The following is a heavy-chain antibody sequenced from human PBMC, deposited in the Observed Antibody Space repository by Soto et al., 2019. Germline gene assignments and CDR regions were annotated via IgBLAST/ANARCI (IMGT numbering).Heavy chain of an antibody. CDR2: IYNGGST. D-gene: IGHD1-1*01. Sequence: SETLSLTCTVSGGSISTVNYWWSWIRQSPDMGLEWIGHIYNGGSTYNNPSLESRVTMSVDTSKNQFSLKLSSVTAADTAVYYCARDRRRTGYFDLWGRGTLVTVSS. CDR1: GGSISTVNYW. J-gene: IGHJ2*01. V-gene: IGHV4-30-4*01. CDR3: ARDRRRTGYFDL.